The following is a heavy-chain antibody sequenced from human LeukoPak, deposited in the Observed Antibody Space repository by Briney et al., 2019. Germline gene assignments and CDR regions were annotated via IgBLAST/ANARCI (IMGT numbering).Heavy chain of an antibody. V-gene: IGHV3-9*03. Sequence: GGSLRLSCAASGFTFDDYATHWVRQAPGKGLEWVSGISWNSGSIGYADSVKGRFTISRDNAKNSLYLQMNSLRAEDMALYYCAKVATRYYDSSGYYSHYFDYWGQGTLVTVSS. CDR1: GFTFDDYA. CDR3: AKVATRYYDSSGYYSHYFDY. J-gene: IGHJ4*02. D-gene: IGHD3-22*01. CDR2: ISWNSGSI.